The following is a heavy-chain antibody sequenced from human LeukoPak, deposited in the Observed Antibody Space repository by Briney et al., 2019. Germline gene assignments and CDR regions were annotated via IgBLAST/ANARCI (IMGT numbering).Heavy chain of an antibody. CDR3: ARSGPITMIVVVITPHDAFDI. Sequence: ASVKVSCKASGYTFTSYGISWVRQALGQGLEWMGWISAYNGNTNYAQKLQGRVTMTTDTSTSTAYMELRSLRSDDTAVYYCARSGPITMIVVVITPHDAFDIWGQGTMVTVSS. CDR2: ISAYNGNT. V-gene: IGHV1-18*01. CDR1: GYTFTSYG. D-gene: IGHD3-22*01. J-gene: IGHJ3*02.